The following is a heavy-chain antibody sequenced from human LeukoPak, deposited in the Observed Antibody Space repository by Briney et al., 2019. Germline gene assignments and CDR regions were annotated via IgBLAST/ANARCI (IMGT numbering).Heavy chain of an antibody. CDR3: ARVQSSSSGWYEAGLDY. V-gene: IGHV3-74*01. CDR2: INRDGSIT. CDR1: GFTFSSYW. Sequence: GGSLRLSCAASGFTFSSYWMYWVRPARGKGLVWVSHINRDGSITSDADAVKGRFTSSRDNAKNTLYLKMNSLIAEATAVYYCARVQSSSSGWYEAGLDYWGQGTLVTVSS. J-gene: IGHJ4*02. D-gene: IGHD6-19*01.